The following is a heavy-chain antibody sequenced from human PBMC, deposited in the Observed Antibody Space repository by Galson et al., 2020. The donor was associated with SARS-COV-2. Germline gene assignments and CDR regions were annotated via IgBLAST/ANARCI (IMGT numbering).Heavy chain of an antibody. V-gene: IGHV4-34*01. CDR2: INHSGST. CDR1: GGSFSGYY. J-gene: IGHJ3*02. Sequence: SETLSLTCAVYGGSFSGYYWSSIRQPPGKGLEWIGEINHSGSTNYNPSLKSRVTISVDTSKNQFSLKLSSVTAADTAVYYCARGAYGSVLDAFDIWGLGTMVTVSS. D-gene: IGHD3-10*01. CDR3: ARGAYGSVLDAFDI.